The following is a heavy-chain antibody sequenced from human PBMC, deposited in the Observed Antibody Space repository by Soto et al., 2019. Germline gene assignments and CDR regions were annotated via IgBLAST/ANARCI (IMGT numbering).Heavy chain of an antibody. J-gene: IGHJ4*02. D-gene: IGHD3-3*01. Sequence: GGSLRLSCAASGFTFSSYAMSWVRQAPGKGLEWVSAISGSGGSTYYADSVKGRFTISRGNSKNTLYLQMNSLRAEDTAVYYCAKSGVVPAAPNFYTILGVVPYFHFCGQGPLDTVSS. CDR2: ISGSGGST. V-gene: IGHV3-23*01. CDR1: GFTFSSYA. CDR3: AKSGVVPAAPNFYTILGVVPYFHF.